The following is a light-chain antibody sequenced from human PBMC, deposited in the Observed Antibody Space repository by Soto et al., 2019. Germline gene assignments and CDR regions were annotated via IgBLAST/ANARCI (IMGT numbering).Light chain of an antibody. J-gene: IGLJ1*01. CDR3: SSYTSTRTYV. Sequence: QSALTQPASVSGSPGQSITISCTGTSSDIGTYDFVSWYQQHPGTAPKLILYEVSDRPSGVSDRFSGSKSGDTASLTVSGLQAEDEADYYCSSYTSTRTYVFGTGTKLTVL. V-gene: IGLV2-14*01. CDR2: EVS. CDR1: SSDIGTYDF.